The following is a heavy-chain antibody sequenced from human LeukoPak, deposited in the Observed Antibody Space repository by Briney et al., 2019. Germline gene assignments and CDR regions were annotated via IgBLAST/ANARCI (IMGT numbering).Heavy chain of an antibody. CDR3: AKNPQSYEGWFDP. V-gene: IGHV3-30*18. Sequence: PGGSLRLSCAASGFTFSSYGMHWVRQAPGKGLEWVAVISYNGNNKYYADSVKGRFTISRDNSKNTLYLQMNSLRAEDTAVYYCAKNPQSYEGWFDPWGQGTLVTVSS. CDR2: ISYNGNNK. D-gene: IGHD3-16*01. J-gene: IGHJ5*02. CDR1: GFTFSSYG.